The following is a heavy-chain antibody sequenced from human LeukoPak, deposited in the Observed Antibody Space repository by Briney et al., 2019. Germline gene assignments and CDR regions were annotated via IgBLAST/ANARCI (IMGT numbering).Heavy chain of an antibody. Sequence: ASVKVSCKASGYTFTSYAMHWVRQAPGQRLEWMGWINAGNGNTKYSQKFQGRVTITRDTSASTAYMELSSLRSEDTAVYYCATGDVDIVATIPPFDYWGQGTLVTVSS. D-gene: IGHD5-12*01. V-gene: IGHV1-3*01. CDR2: INAGNGNT. CDR1: GYTFTSYA. CDR3: ATGDVDIVATIPPFDY. J-gene: IGHJ4*02.